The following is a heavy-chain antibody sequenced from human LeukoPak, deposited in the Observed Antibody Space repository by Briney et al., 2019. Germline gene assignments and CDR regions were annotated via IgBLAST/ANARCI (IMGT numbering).Heavy chain of an antibody. CDR1: GFTFSSYW. Sequence: GGSLRLSCAASGFTFSSYWMSWVRQAPGKGLEWVANIKQDGSEKYYVDSVKGRFTISRDNAKNSLYLQMNSLRAEDTAVYYCATHHTSRYSHYYFDYWGQGTLVTVSS. CDR2: IKQDGSEK. J-gene: IGHJ4*02. D-gene: IGHD2-2*01. V-gene: IGHV3-7*03. CDR3: ATHHTSRYSHYYFDY.